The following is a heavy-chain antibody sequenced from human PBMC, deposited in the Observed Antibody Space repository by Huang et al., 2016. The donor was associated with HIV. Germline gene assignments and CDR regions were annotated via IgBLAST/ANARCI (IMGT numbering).Heavy chain of an antibody. D-gene: IGHD6-6*01. J-gene: IGHJ4*02. V-gene: IGHV1-8*01. CDR2: RNPNSGNT. CDR1: GYSFASYD. CDR3: VRGWYIAALPYFDY. Sequence: QVQLVQSGAEVRKPGASVKVSCEASGYSFASYDLNWVRQATGQGLDWMGGRNPNSGNTGYAQKFQGRVTMTRNTSISTAYMELSSLRSEDTAKYFCVRGWYIAALPYFDYWGQGTLVTVSS.